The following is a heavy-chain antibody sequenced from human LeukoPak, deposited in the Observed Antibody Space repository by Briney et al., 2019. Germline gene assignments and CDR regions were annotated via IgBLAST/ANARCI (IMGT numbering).Heavy chain of an antibody. CDR3: AKDIASYYYNSDGYCTGWCSYDAFDV. CDR2: ISSSGSTI. V-gene: IGHV3-11*01. CDR1: GFPFNIYA. Sequence: GGSLRLSCAASGFPFNIYAMSWVRQAPGKGLEWVSYISSSGSTIYYADSVKGRFTISRDNAKNSLYLQMNSLRAEDTAIYYCAKDIASYYYNSDGYCTGWCSYDAFDVWGQGTMVTVSS. D-gene: IGHD3-22*01. J-gene: IGHJ3*01.